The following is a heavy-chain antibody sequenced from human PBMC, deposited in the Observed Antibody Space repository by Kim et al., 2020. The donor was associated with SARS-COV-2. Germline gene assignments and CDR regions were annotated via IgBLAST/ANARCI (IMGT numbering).Heavy chain of an antibody. CDR2: ISSSSSYI. CDR1: GFTFSSYS. J-gene: IGHJ6*02. Sequence: GGSLRLSCAASGFTFSSYSMNWVRQAPGKGLEWVSSISSSSSYIYSADSVKGRFTISRDNAKNSLYLQMNSLRAEDTAVYYCARDWGLYYDILTGYGGMDVWGQGTTVTVSS. D-gene: IGHD3-9*01. CDR3: ARDWGLYYDILTGYGGMDV. V-gene: IGHV3-21*01.